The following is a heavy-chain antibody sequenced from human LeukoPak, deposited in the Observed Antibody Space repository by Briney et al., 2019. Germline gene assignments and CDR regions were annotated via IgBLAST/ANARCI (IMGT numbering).Heavy chain of an antibody. CDR1: GFTFSIYD. J-gene: IGHJ5*02. CDR2: IDTAGGT. CDR3: ARAVAGTHWLDP. V-gene: IGHV3-13*01. Sequence: PGGSLRLSCAASGFTFSIYDMHWVRQVTGKGLEWVSGIDTAGGTYYPDSVKGRFTMSRETAKNSLHLQMNSLRAGDTPVYYCARAVAGTHWLDPLGQGTLVTVSS. D-gene: IGHD6-19*01.